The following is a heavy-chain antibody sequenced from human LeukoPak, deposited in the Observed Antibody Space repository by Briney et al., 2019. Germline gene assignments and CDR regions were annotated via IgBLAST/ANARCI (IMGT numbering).Heavy chain of an antibody. V-gene: IGHV5-51*01. Sequence: GESLKISCKGSGYSFTSYWIGWVRQMPGKGLEWRGIIYPGDSDTRYSPSFQGQFTISADKSISTAYLQWSSLKASDTAMYYCARRVRSGREYTLSWGQGTLVTVSS. CDR3: ARRVRSGREYTLS. D-gene: IGHD6-6*01. CDR1: GYSFTSYW. CDR2: IYPGDSDT. J-gene: IGHJ4*02.